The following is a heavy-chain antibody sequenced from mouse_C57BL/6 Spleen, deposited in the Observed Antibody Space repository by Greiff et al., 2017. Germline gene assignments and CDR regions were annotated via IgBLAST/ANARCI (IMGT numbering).Heavy chain of an antibody. Sequence: EVKLVESGGGLVKHGGSLTLSCAASGFTFSDSGMHWVRQAPEKGLEWVAYLSSGSSTIYYADTVKGRFTSSRDNAKNTLFLQMTSLRSEDTAMYYCARRLYGSSYWYFDVWGTGTTVTVSS. CDR1: GFTFSDSG. J-gene: IGHJ1*03. V-gene: IGHV5-17*01. CDR3: ARRLYGSSYWYFDV. D-gene: IGHD1-1*01. CDR2: LSSGSSTI.